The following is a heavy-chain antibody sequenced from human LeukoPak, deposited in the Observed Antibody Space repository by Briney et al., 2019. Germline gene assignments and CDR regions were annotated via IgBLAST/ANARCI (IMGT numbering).Heavy chain of an antibody. J-gene: IGHJ4*02. V-gene: IGHV3-49*03. CDR1: GFTFGDSP. CDR2: IRTNTYGGTT. D-gene: IGHD6-25*01. CDR3: TRAGRISGDYFDY. Sequence: GGSLRLSCTASGFTFGDSPMTWLRQAPGKGLEWVGYIRTNTYGGTTEHAASVKGRFTISRDDSNSIAYLQMNSLKTEDTAVYYCTRAGRISGDYFDYWGQGTLVTVSS.